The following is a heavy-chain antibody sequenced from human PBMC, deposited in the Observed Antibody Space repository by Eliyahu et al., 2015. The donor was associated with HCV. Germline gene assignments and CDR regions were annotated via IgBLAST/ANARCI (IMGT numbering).Heavy chain of an antibody. Sequence: QVQLVQSGSELKXPGASLXXXCKASGYDFTNYAINWVRQAPGEGLEWMGWINTNSGNPTYVQGFTGRFVFSLDTSVSTAYLQISSLKAEDTAVYYCARLAEVHDAFDIWGQGTMVTVSS. CDR2: INTNSGNP. V-gene: IGHV7-4-1*02. CDR1: GYDFTNYA. CDR3: ARLAEVHDAFDI. J-gene: IGHJ3*02. D-gene: IGHD1-14*01.